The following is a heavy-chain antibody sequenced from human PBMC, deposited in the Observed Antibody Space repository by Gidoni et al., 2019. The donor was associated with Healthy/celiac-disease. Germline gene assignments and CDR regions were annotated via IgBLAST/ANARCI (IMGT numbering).Heavy chain of an antibody. V-gene: IGHV1-69*01. CDR1: GGTFSSYA. J-gene: IGHJ3*02. CDR3: ATSSSGPTGAEAFDI. D-gene: IGHD6-19*01. Sequence: QVQLVQSGAEVKNPGTSVKVSCTASGGTFSSYAIIWVRQAPGQGLEWMGGIIPIFGTANYAQKCQGRVTITADESTSTAYMELSSLRSEDTAVYYCATSSSGPTGAEAFDIWGQGTMVTVSS. CDR2: IIPIFGTA.